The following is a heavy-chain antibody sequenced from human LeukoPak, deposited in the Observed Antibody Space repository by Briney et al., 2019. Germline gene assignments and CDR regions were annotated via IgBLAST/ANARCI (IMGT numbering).Heavy chain of an antibody. Sequence: PSRTLSLTCTVSGGSISSGDYYWSWIRQPPGKGLEWIGYIYYSGSTYYNPSLKSRVTISVDTSKNQFSLKLSSVTAADTAVYYCARGRFLEWSPLDYWGQGTLVTVSS. J-gene: IGHJ4*02. CDR1: GGSISSGDYY. V-gene: IGHV4-30-4*08. CDR2: IYYSGST. CDR3: ARGRFLEWSPLDY. D-gene: IGHD3-3*01.